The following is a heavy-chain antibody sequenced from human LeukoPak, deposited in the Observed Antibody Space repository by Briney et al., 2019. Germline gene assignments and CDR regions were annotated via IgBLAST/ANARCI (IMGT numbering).Heavy chain of an antibody. Sequence: AGGSLRLSCAASGFTFSSYGMNWVRQAPGKGLEWVSWISSSGDYMYYADSVKGRFTISRDNAKNSLYLQMNSLRAEDTAIYYCAKDYHYGGSFDYWGQGTLVTVSS. CDR2: ISSSGDYM. J-gene: IGHJ4*02. D-gene: IGHD4-17*01. CDR3: AKDYHYGGSFDY. CDR1: GFTFSSYG. V-gene: IGHV3-21*01.